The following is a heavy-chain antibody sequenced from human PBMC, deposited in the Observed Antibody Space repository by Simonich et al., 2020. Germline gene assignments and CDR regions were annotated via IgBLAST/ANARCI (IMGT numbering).Heavy chain of an antibody. CDR2: NSAYNSNT. Sequence: QVQLVQSGAEVKKPGASVKVSCKASGYTFTSYGISWVRQAPGQGLEWMGWNSAYNSNTNYAQKLQGRVTMTTDTSTSTAYMELRSLRSDDTAVYYCARASRGTWWYYYFDYWGQGTLVTVSS. V-gene: IGHV1-18*01. J-gene: IGHJ4*02. D-gene: IGHD2-15*01. CDR1: GYTFTSYG. CDR3: ARASRGTWWYYYFDY.